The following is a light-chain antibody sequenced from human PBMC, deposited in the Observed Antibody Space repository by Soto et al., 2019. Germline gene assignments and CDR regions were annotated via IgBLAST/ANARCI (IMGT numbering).Light chain of an antibody. J-gene: IGKJ1*01. V-gene: IGKV3-11*01. CDR3: QVRDVWPS. CDR1: QSVSTS. Sequence: IVLTQSPATLSLSPGERAALSCRASQSVSTSLAWYQHKPGQAPRLFIYDASKRAPGIPARFSGSWSGTDFTLTISSLEPEDFAVYYCQVRDVWPSFGQGTKVEIK. CDR2: DAS.